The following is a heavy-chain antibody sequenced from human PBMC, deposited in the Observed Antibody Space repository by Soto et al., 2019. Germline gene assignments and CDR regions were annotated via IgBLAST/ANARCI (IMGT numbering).Heavy chain of an antibody. CDR3: ARMVDSSSWYYRRLYDWFDP. V-gene: IGHV2-26*01. CDR1: GFSLSNARMG. J-gene: IGHJ5*02. Sequence: QVTLKESGPVLVKPTETLTLTCTVSGFSLSNARMGVSWIRQPPGKALEWLAHIFSNDEKSYSTSLKSRLTISKDTSKSQVVLTMTNMDPVDTATYYCARMVDSSSWYYRRLYDWFDPWGQGTLVTVSS. D-gene: IGHD6-13*01. CDR2: IFSNDEK.